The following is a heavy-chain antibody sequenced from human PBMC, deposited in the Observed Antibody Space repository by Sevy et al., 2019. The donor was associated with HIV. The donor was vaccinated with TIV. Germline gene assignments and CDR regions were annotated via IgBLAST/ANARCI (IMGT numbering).Heavy chain of an antibody. D-gene: IGHD6-13*01. J-gene: IGHJ4*02. CDR2: ISNSGSTI. CDR3: ARMWAAAFDY. Sequence: GGSLRLSCAASGFTFSDYYMSWIRQAPGKGLEWVSYISNSGSTIYYADSVKGGFTISRDNAKNSLYLQMKSLRAEDTAVYYCARMWAAAFDYWGQGTLVTVSS. CDR1: GFTFSDYY. V-gene: IGHV3-11*01.